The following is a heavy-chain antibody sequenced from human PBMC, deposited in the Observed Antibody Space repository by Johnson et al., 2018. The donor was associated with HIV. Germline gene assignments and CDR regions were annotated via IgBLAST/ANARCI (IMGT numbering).Heavy chain of an antibody. CDR1: GLTFSSYA. CDR2: ISYDGSNK. V-gene: IGHV3-30-3*01. CDR3: ARDQVVEMATIIGDDAFDI. Sequence: QVQLVESGGGVVQPGRSLRLSCAASGLTFSSYAMHWVRQAPGKGLEWVAVISYDGSNKYYADSVKGRFTISRDNSKNTLYLQMNSLRAEDTAVYYCARDQVVEMATIIGDDAFDIWGQGTMVIVSS. J-gene: IGHJ3*02. D-gene: IGHD5-24*01.